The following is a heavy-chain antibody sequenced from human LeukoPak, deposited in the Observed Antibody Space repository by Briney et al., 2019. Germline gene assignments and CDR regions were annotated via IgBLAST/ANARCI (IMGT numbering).Heavy chain of an antibody. Sequence: GGSLRLSCAASGFTFSSHGIHWVRQAPDKGLEWVAFISNDGTNKYYADSVRGRFTVSRDNSKNTLYLQMNSLRAEDTAVYYCANAAGWLQLDYWGQGTLVTVSS. V-gene: IGHV3-30*18. CDR3: ANAAGWLQLDY. CDR2: ISNDGTNK. D-gene: IGHD5-24*01. CDR1: GFTFSSHG. J-gene: IGHJ4*02.